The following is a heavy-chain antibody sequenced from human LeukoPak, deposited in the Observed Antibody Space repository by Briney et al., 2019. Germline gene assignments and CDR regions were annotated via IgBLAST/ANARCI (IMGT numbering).Heavy chain of an antibody. D-gene: IGHD2-2*02. J-gene: IGHJ6*03. CDR3: AAALDIVVVPAAISYYYMDV. V-gene: IGHV1-46*01. Sequence: ASVTVSCKASGYTFTSYYMHWVRQAPGQGLEWMGIINPSGGSTSYAQKFQGRVTMTEDTSTDTAYMELSSLRSEDTAVYYCAAALDIVVVPAAISYYYMDVWGKGTTVTVSS. CDR2: INPSGGST. CDR1: GYTFTSYY.